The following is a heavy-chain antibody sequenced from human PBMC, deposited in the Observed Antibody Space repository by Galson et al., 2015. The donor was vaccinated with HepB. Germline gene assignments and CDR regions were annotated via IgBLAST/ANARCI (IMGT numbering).Heavy chain of an antibody. D-gene: IGHD2/OR15-2a*01. CDR1: GFTFNNYA. CDR3: AKDDPLLSFYAY. V-gene: IGHV3-23*01. J-gene: IGHJ4*02. Sequence: SLRLSCAASGFTFNNYAMSWVRQTAGKGLEWVAALSISGDDAYYAGSVKGRFTVSKDISKNTVYLQMNSLRGEDTALYYCAKDDPLLSFYAYWGQGALVTISS. CDR2: LSISGDDA.